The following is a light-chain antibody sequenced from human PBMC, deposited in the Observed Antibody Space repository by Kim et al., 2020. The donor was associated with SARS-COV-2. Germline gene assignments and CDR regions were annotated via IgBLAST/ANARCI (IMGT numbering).Light chain of an antibody. CDR2: KAS. Sequence: ASVGDRVTITCRASQNINTWLAWYHQRPGEVPKLLIYKASNLQRGVPSRFSGSGSGTEFTLTISGLQPDDFGTYFCLQHNTYPITFGQGTRLEIK. CDR3: LQHNTYPIT. V-gene: IGKV1-5*03. CDR1: QNINTW. J-gene: IGKJ5*01.